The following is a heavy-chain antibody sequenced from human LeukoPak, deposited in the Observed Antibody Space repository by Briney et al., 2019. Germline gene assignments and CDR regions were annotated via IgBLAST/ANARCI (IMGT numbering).Heavy chain of an antibody. CDR1: GGSFSGYY. Sequence: SETLSLTCAVYGGSFSGYYWSWIRQPLGKGLEWTGEINHSGSTNYNPSLKSRVSISVDTSKNQFSLKLRSVTAADAAVYYCARHVRRLVPGRWSPFDYWGQGTLVTVSS. D-gene: IGHD6-6*01. CDR3: ARHVRRLVPGRWSPFDY. CDR2: INHSGST. V-gene: IGHV4-34*01. J-gene: IGHJ4*02.